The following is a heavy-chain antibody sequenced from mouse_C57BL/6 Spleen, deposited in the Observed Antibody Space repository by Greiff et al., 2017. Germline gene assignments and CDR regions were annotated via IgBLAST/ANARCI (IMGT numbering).Heavy chain of an antibody. Sequence: EVQLQQSGPELVKPGASVKMSCKASGYTFTDYNMHWVKQSPGKRLEWIGYINPNNGGTSYNQKFKGKATLTVNKSSSTAYMELRSLTTDDSAVYYCARNAYYSSSLAYWGQGTLVTVSA. D-gene: IGHD2-5*01. CDR3: ARNAYYSSSLAY. V-gene: IGHV1-22*01. CDR1: GYTFTDYN. CDR2: INPNNGGT. J-gene: IGHJ3*01.